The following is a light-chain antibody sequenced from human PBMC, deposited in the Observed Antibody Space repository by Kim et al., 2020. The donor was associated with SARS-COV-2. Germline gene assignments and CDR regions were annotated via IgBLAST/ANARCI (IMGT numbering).Light chain of an antibody. CDR2: WAS. Sequence: DIVMTQSPDSLAVSLGERATINCKSSQNVLYNSTKKNYLAWYQQKVGQPPKLFINWASTRESGVPDRFSGSGSGTDFTLFISSLQAEDVAVYYCQQYYSTPLTFGGGTKVDIK. J-gene: IGKJ4*01. CDR1: QNVLYNSTKKNY. V-gene: IGKV4-1*01. CDR3: QQYYSTPLT.